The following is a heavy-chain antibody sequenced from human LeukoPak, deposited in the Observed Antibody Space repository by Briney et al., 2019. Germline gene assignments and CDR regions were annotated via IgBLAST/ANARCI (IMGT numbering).Heavy chain of an antibody. CDR1: GYDFTKYW. CDR3: VRQADSSGWYYFDY. Sequence: GGSLQISCQGSGYDFTKYWIGWVRQLPGKGLEWMAIIYPDESDTKYNPSFQGQPTISSDKSITTAYLQWTSLKASDTAIYYCVRQADSSGWYYFDYWGPGTRVTVTS. V-gene: IGHV5-51*01. D-gene: IGHD6-19*01. CDR2: IYPDESDT. J-gene: IGHJ4*02.